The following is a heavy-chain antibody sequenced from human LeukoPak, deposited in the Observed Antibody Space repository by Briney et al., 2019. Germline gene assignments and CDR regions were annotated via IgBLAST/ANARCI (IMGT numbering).Heavy chain of an antibody. CDR3: ARVTTYCGGDCSRSNGYYYYGMDV. Sequence: SETLSLTCTVSGGSISSYYWSWIRQPPGKGLEWIGYIYYSGSTNYNPSLKSRVTISVDTSKNQFSLKLSSVTAAGTAVYYCARVTTYCGGDCSRSNGYYYYGMDVWGQGTTVTVSS. CDR1: GGSISSYY. V-gene: IGHV4-59*01. CDR2: IYYSGST. J-gene: IGHJ6*02. D-gene: IGHD2-21*02.